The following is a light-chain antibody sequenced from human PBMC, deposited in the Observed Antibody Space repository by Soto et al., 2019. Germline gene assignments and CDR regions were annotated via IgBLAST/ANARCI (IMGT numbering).Light chain of an antibody. Sequence: EIVMTQSPATLSVSPGEXXXXXXXXSQSVTSNLAWYQQKPGQPPRRLIYGASTRATGIPARFSGSGSGTEFTLTISSLQSEDFAVYYCQQYNNWPLTFGGGTKVDIK. CDR1: QSVTSN. CDR3: QQYNNWPLT. V-gene: IGKV3-15*01. CDR2: GAS. J-gene: IGKJ4*01.